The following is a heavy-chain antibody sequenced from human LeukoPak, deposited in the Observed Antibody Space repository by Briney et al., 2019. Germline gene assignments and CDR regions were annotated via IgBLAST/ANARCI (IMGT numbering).Heavy chain of an antibody. Sequence: ASVKVSCKASGYTFTSYDINWVRQATGQGLEWMGWMNPNSGNTGYAQKFQGRVTMTRNTSISTAYMELRSLRSDDTAVYYCARVESPLGYCSSTSCYVLPPGYWGQGTLVTVSS. J-gene: IGHJ4*02. D-gene: IGHD2-2*01. CDR2: MNPNSGNT. CDR3: ARVESPLGYCSSTSCYVLPPGY. V-gene: IGHV1-8*01. CDR1: GYTFTSYD.